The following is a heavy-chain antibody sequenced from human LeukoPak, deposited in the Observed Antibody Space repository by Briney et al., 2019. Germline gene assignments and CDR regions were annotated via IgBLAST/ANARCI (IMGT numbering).Heavy chain of an antibody. Sequence: SQTLSLTCAISGDSVSSNSAAWNWIRQSPSRGLEWLGRTYYRSKWYNDYAVSVKSRITINPDTSKNQFSLQLNSVTPEDTAVYYCARGHPDGDRITGGTWFDPWGQGTLVTVSS. CDR1: GDSVSSNSAA. D-gene: IGHD1-20*01. V-gene: IGHV6-1*01. CDR3: ARGHPDGDRITGGTWFDP. CDR2: TYYRSKWYN. J-gene: IGHJ5*02.